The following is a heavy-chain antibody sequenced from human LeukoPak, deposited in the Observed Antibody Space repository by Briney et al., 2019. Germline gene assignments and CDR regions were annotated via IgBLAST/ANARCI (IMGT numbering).Heavy chain of an antibody. J-gene: IGHJ5*02. V-gene: IGHV4-38-2*01. D-gene: IGHD3-10*01. Sequence: SETLSLTCAVSGYSISSGYYWGWIRQPPGKGLEWIGSLYHSGTTYYNPSLKSRVTISVDTSKNQFSLKLTSVTAADTALYYCARGSNNYYGSGSYNNWFDPWGQGTLVTVSS. CDR3: ARGSNNYYGSGSYNNWFDP. CDR1: GYSISSGYY. CDR2: LYHSGTT.